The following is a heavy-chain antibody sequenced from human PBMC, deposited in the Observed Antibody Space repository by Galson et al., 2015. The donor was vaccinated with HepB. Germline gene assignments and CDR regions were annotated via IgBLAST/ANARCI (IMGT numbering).Heavy chain of an antibody. CDR3: ARDRPIVAAAYSAFDY. CDR1: GYTFTSYG. V-gene: IGHV1-18*04. J-gene: IGHJ4*02. CDR2: ISGYNGHT. Sequence: SVKVSCKASGYTFTSYGISWVRQAPGQGLEWMGWISGYNGHTNYAQKLQGRVTMTTDISTSTAYMELRNLRSDDTAVYYCARDRPIVAAAYSAFDYWGQGTLVTVSS. D-gene: IGHD6-13*01.